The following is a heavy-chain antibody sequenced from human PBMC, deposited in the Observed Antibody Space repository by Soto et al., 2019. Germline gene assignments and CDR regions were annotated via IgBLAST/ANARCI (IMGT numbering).Heavy chain of an antibody. CDR1: GYTFTGYY. D-gene: IGHD1-26*01. J-gene: IGHJ6*02. CDR2: INPNSGGT. CDR3: ARDRVGATDWPYYFYGMDV. Sequence: QVQLVQSGAEVKKPGASVKVACKASGYTFTGYYMHWVRQAPGQGLEWMGGINPNSGGTNYAQKFQGRVTMTRDTSISTAYMELSRLRSDDTAVYYCARDRVGATDWPYYFYGMDVWGQGTTVTVSS. V-gene: IGHV1-2*02.